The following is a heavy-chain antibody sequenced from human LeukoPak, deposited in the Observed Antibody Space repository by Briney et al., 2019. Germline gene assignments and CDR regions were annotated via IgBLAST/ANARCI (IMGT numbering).Heavy chain of an antibody. V-gene: IGHV1-3*01. CDR1: GYTFTSYA. CDR2: INAGNGNT. Sequence: ASVKVFCKASGYTFTSYAMHWVRQAPGQRLEWMGWINAGNGNTKYSQKFQGRVTITRDTSASTTYMELSSLRSEDTAVYYCARELPQQLVTHYYYGMDVWGQGTTVTVSS. D-gene: IGHD6-13*01. CDR3: ARELPQQLVTHYYYGMDV. J-gene: IGHJ6*02.